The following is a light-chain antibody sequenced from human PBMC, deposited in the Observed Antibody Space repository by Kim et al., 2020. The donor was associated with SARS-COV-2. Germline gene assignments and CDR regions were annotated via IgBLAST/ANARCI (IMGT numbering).Light chain of an antibody. V-gene: IGKV3-11*01. CDR1: QSISNS. Sequence: SPGERATLSCRARQSISNSLAWYQQNPGHAPSLLIYDASSRPAGIPARFSGSGSGTDFTLTISSLEPEDFAVYYCQQHNNWPPITFGPGTKVDIK. CDR2: DAS. CDR3: QQHNNWPPIT. J-gene: IGKJ3*01.